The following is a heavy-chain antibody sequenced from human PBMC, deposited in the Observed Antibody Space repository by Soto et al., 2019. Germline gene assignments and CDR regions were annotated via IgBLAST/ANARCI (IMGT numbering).Heavy chain of an antibody. CDR2: INPNGGST. CDR3: ARGLGLGDY. V-gene: IGHV1-46*01. CDR1: GYTFTSYY. J-gene: IGHJ4*02. Sequence: QVQLVQSGAEVKKPGASVKLSCKASGYTFTSYYIHWVRQAPGQGLEWIGIINPNGGSTNYAHNFKGRLTVTRDTSTATVYMELGAITSEDTAVYYCARGLGLGDYWGQGTLVTVSS. D-gene: IGHD3-9*01.